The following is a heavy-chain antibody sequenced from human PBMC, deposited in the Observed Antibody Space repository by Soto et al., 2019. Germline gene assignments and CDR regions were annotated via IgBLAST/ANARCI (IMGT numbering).Heavy chain of an antibody. J-gene: IGHJ5*02. CDR1: GYTFTSYA. D-gene: IGHD3-9*01. CDR3: ARDSRTIFYPPNWFLP. CDR2: INAGNGNT. V-gene: IGHV1-3*01. Sequence: ASVKVSCKASGYTFTSYAMHWVRQAPGQRLEWMGWINAGNGNTKYSQKFQGRVTITRDTSASTAYMELSSLRSEDTAAYYCARDSRTIFYPPNWFLPWGQGTLVTVSS.